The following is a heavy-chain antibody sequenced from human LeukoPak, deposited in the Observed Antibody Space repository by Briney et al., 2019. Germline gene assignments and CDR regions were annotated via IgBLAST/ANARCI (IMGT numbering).Heavy chain of an antibody. Sequence: PSETLSLTCTVSGGSISSGSYYWSWIRQPAGKGLEWIGRIYTSGSTNYNPSLKSRVTISVDTSKNQFSLKLGSVTAADTAVYYCARDWGADDSSGYPWGQGTLVTVSS. CDR2: IYTSGST. CDR3: ARDWGADDSSGYP. CDR1: GGSISSGSYY. D-gene: IGHD3-22*01. V-gene: IGHV4-61*02. J-gene: IGHJ5*02.